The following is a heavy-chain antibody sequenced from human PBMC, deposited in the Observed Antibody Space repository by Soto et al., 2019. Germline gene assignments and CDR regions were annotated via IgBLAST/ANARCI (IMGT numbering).Heavy chain of an antibody. D-gene: IGHD3-9*01. CDR3: ARDQVLRYSNYYYYGMDV. J-gene: IGHJ6*02. CDR1: GGSISSGDYY. CDR2: IYYSGST. V-gene: IGHV4-30-4*01. Sequence: LSLTCTVSGGSISSGDYYWSWIRQPPGKGLEWIGYIYYSGSTYYNPSLKSRVTISVDTSKNQFSLKLSSVTAADTAVYYCARDQVLRYSNYYYYGMDVWGQGTPVTVSS.